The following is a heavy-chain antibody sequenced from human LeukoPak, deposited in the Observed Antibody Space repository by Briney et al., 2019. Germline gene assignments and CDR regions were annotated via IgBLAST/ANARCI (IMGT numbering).Heavy chain of an antibody. CDR3: AKDLGRYRNNYFDY. CDR1: GFTFSSYA. CDR2: ISDSGGST. Sequence: GGSLRLSCAASGFTFSSYAMSWVRQAPGKGLEWVSAISDSGGSTYYADSVKGRFTISRDDSKNTLYLQMNSLRAEDTAVYYCAKDLGRYRNNYFDYWGQGTLVTVSS. J-gene: IGHJ4*02. V-gene: IGHV3-23*01. D-gene: IGHD1-26*01.